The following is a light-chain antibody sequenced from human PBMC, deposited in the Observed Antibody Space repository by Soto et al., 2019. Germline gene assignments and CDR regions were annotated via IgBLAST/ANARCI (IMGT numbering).Light chain of an antibody. J-gene: IGKJ3*01. V-gene: IGKV1-9*01. CDR2: AAS. CDR3: QPLNSYPPGGFT. Sequence: IQLTQSPSSLSASVGDRVTITCRASQGISSYLAWYQQKPGKAPKLLIYAASTLQSGVPSRFSGSGSGTDFTLTISSLQPEDFATYYCQPLNSYPPGGFTFGPGTKVDIK. CDR1: QGISSY.